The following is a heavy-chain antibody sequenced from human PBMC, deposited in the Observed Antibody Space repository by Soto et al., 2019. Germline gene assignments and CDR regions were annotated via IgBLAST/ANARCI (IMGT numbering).Heavy chain of an antibody. CDR1: GFSFSSNS. J-gene: IGHJ4*02. Sequence: DVQLVESGGGLVQPGGSLRLSCAASGFSFSSNSMNWVRQAPGKGLEWISYISSSSSNIYYADSVKGRFTISRDNAKNSLYLQMNSLSAEDTAVYYCARDISVYFFNYWGQGALVTVSS. CDR2: ISSSSSNI. CDR3: ARDISVYFFNY. V-gene: IGHV3-48*01. D-gene: IGHD3-10*01.